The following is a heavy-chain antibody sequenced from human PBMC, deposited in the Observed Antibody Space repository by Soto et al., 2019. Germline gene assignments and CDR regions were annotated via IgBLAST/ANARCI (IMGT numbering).Heavy chain of an antibody. V-gene: IGHV1-18*04. J-gene: IGHJ4*02. CDR2: ISTPSGNT. Sequence: QVQLVQSGSELREPGASVKVSCKASGYTFTSNSITWVRQAPGQGLEWMGWISTPSGNTKFAQKFQGRVTLTTDTSTSTAYMELTSLRSDDTAVYYCARGGGYAVDYWGQGTLVTVST. D-gene: IGHD5-12*01. CDR1: GYTFTSNS. CDR3: ARGGGYAVDY.